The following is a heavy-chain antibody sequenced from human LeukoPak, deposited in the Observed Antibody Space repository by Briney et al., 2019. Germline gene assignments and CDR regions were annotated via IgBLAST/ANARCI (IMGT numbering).Heavy chain of an antibody. CDR2: IYTSGST. Sequence: PSQTLSLTRTVSGGSISSGSYYWSWIRQPAGKGLEWIGRIYTSGSTNYNPSLKSRVTISVDTSKNQFSLKLSSVTAADTAVYYCARELGGSYVGFDYWGQGTLVTVSS. CDR1: GGSISSGSYY. D-gene: IGHD1-26*01. V-gene: IGHV4-61*02. CDR3: ARELGGSYVGFDY. J-gene: IGHJ4*02.